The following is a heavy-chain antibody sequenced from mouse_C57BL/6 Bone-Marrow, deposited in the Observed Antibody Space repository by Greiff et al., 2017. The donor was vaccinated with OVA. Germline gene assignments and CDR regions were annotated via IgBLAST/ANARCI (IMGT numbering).Heavy chain of an antibody. CDR1: GYAFSSSW. CDR3: ARTGLRRGYYFDY. CDR2: IYPGDGDT. D-gene: IGHD2-4*01. Sequence: QVQLQQSGPELVKPGASVKISCKASGYAFSSSWMNWVKQRPGKGLEWIGRIYPGDGDTNYNGKFKGKATLTADKSSSTAYMQLSSLTSEDSAVYFCARTGLRRGYYFDYWGQGTTLTVSS. J-gene: IGHJ2*01. V-gene: IGHV1-82*01.